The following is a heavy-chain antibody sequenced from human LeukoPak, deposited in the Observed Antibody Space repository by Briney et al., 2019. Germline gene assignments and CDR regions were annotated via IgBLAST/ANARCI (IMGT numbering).Heavy chain of an antibody. J-gene: IGHJ4*02. V-gene: IGHV3-23*01. D-gene: IGHD2-21*02. Sequence: GGSLRLSCAASGFTFSSYSMNWVRQAPGKGLEWVSAISGSGGSTYYADSVKGRFTISRDNSKNTLYLQMNSLRAEDTAVYYCAKGTKYCGGDCYFDYWGQGTLVTVSS. CDR1: GFTFSSYS. CDR3: AKGTKYCGGDCYFDY. CDR2: ISGSGGST.